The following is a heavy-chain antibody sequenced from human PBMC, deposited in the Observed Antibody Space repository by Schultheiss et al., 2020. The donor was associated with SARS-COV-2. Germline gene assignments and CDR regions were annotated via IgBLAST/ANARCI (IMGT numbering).Heavy chain of an antibody. CDR1: GYTFTSYD. D-gene: IGHD2-15*01. J-gene: IGHJ6*02. Sequence: ASVKVSCKASGYTFTSYDINWVRQATGQGLEWMGWINPNSGGTNYAQKFQGRVTMTRNTSISTAYMELSSLRSEDTAVYYCAKDGPPARYCSGGSCYYYYYGMDVWGQGTTVTVSS. CDR3: AKDGPPARYCSGGSCYYYYYGMDV. V-gene: IGHV1-8*01. CDR2: INPNSGGT.